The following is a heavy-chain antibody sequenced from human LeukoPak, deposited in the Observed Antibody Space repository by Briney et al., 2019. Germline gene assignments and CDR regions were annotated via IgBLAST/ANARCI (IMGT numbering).Heavy chain of an antibody. D-gene: IGHD3-22*01. V-gene: IGHV3-30*15. Sequence: GGSLRLFCAASGFTFNNYAINWVRQAPGKGLEWVAVISYDGATKYYADSVEGRFTISRDNSENTVYLQMSSLRIEGTAVYYCARVAHYYDSSGYYSPFDYWGQGTLVTVSS. CDR3: ARVAHYYDSSGYYSPFDY. CDR2: ISYDGATK. J-gene: IGHJ4*02. CDR1: GFTFNNYA.